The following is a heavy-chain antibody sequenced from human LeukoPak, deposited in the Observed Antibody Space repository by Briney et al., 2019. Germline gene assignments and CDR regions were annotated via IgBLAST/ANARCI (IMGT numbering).Heavy chain of an antibody. CDR2: IYYSGNT. Sequence: PSETLSLTCTVSGGSVNSGTYYWTWIRQPPGKGLEWIGYIYYSGNTNYNPSLKSRVTISVDTSKNQFSLKLSSVTAADSAVYYCARARPGYHAFDIWGRGTMVTVSS. J-gene: IGHJ3*02. CDR1: GGSVNSGTYY. CDR3: ARARPGYHAFDI. D-gene: IGHD1-1*01. V-gene: IGHV4-61*01.